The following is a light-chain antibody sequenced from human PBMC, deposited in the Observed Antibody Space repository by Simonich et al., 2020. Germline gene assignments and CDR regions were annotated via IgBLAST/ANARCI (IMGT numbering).Light chain of an antibody. V-gene: IGKV4-1*01. CDR2: WAS. Sequence: DIVMTQSPDSLAVSLGERATINCKSSQSFLYSSNNKNCLAWNQQKPGQPPKLLIYWASTRESGVPDRFSGSGSGTDFTLTISSLQAEDVAVYYCQQYYSTPFTFGPGTKLDIK. CDR3: QQYYSTPFT. J-gene: IGKJ3*01. CDR1: QSFLYSSNNKNC.